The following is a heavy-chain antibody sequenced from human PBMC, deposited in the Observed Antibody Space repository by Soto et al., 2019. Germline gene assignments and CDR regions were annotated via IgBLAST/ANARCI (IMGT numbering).Heavy chain of an antibody. CDR1: GYTFTNNG. J-gene: IGHJ5*02. Sequence: QVQLVQSGAEVKKPGASVRVSCKASGYTFTNNGISWVRQAPGQGLEWVGWISNYYDKTNSAPKVQGRVTMTTDKSTSTAYMELASLTSADTAVYYCVRAGWSTAYFYDAWGQGTLVTVSS. CDR2: ISNYYDKT. D-gene: IGHD3-22*01. V-gene: IGHV1-18*04. CDR3: VRAGWSTAYFYDA.